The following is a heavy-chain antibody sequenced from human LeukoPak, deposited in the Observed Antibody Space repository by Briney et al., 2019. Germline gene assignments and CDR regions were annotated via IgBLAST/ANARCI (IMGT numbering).Heavy chain of an antibody. V-gene: IGHV3-7*02. Sequence: GGSLRLSCAASGFTFSGYWMTWVRQAPGKGLEWVANIKQDGSEKYYVDSVKGRFTISRDNSKNTLYLQMNSLRAEDTAVYYCARVNRGDAFDIWGQGTLVTVSS. D-gene: IGHD3-16*02. CDR3: ARVNRGDAFDI. J-gene: IGHJ3*02. CDR2: IKQDGSEK. CDR1: GFTFSGYW.